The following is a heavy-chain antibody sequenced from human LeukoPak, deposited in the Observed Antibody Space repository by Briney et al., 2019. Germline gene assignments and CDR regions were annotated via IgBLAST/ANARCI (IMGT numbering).Heavy chain of an antibody. J-gene: IGHJ4*02. V-gene: IGHV3-64*01. Sequence: GGSLRLSCAASGFTFSSYAMHWVRQAPGKGLEYVSAISSNGGSTYYANSVKGRFTISRDNSKNTLYLQMGSLRAEDMAMYYCARGRGYYYDSSGYYFPPDIDYWGQGTLVTVSS. CDR3: ARGRGYYYDSSGYYFPPDIDY. CDR1: GFTFSSYA. CDR2: ISSNGGST. D-gene: IGHD3-22*01.